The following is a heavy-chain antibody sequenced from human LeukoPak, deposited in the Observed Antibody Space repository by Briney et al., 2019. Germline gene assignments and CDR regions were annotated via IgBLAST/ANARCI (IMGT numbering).Heavy chain of an antibody. J-gene: IGHJ3*01. V-gene: IGHV3-9*01. CDR1: GFTFDEYA. CDR3: AKDRGGSSELGGAFDV. D-gene: IGHD1-26*01. CDR2: ISYSSGSI. Sequence: GRSLRLSCAASGFTFDEYAMHWVRQAPGKGLEWVSGISYSSGSIGYVDSVKGRFTISRDNAKNSLYLQMNSLRVEDTALYYCAKDRGGSSELGGAFDVWGQGTMVRVSS.